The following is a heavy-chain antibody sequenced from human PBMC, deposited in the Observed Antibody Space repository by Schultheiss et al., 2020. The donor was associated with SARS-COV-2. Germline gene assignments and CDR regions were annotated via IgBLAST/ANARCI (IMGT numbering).Heavy chain of an antibody. D-gene: IGHD1-14*01. Sequence: SETLSLTCTVSGYSISSGYYWGWIRQPPGKGLEWFVSIYHSGSTSYNSSLKSRVTISVDTSKNQFSLKLSSVTAADTAVYYCASRTKVTTYDYWGQGTLVTVSS. CDR2: IYHSGST. CDR3: ASRTKVTTYDY. CDR1: GYSISSGYY. J-gene: IGHJ4*02. V-gene: IGHV4-38-2*02.